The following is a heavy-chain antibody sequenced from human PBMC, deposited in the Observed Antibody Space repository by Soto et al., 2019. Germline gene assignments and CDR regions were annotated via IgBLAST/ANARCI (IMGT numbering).Heavy chain of an antibody. V-gene: IGHV3-23*01. J-gene: IGHJ6*02. D-gene: IGHD5-12*01. CDR3: AIRDGSEDYYGMDV. CDR1: GYTFSSYA. Sequence: PGGSLRLSCAASGYTFSSYATSWVRQAPGKGLEGVSAISGSGGSIYYADCAKGRFTISRDNSKNTLYLQMNSLRAEDTAVYYCAIRDGSEDYYGMDVWGQGTTVTVSS. CDR2: ISGSGGSI.